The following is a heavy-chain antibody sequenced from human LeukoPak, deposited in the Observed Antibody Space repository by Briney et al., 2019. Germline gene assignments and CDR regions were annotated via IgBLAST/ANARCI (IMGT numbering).Heavy chain of an antibody. V-gene: IGHV4-38-2*02. CDR3: ARTAPAEGGYYYDSSGYTYNWLDP. CDR2: IYHSGST. Sequence: NASETLSLTCTVSGYSISSGYYWGWIRQPPGKGLEWIGSIYHSGSTYYNPSLKSRVTISVDTSKNQFSLKLSSVTAADTAVYYCARTAPAEGGYYYDSSGYTYNWLDPWGQGTLVTVSS. CDR1: GYSISSGYY. J-gene: IGHJ5*02. D-gene: IGHD3-22*01.